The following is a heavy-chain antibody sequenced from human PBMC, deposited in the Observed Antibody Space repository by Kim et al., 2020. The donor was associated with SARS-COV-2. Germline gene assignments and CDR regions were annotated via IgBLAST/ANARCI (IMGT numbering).Heavy chain of an antibody. CDR3: ARALSGHYYYYMDV. Sequence: GGSLRLSCAASGFTFDDYGMSWVRQAPGKGLEWVSGINWNGGSTGYADSVKGRFTISRDNAKNSLYLQMNSLRAEDTALYHCARALSGHYYYYMDVWGKGTTVTVSS. CDR1: GFTFDDYG. V-gene: IGHV3-20*01. D-gene: IGHD3-3*01. J-gene: IGHJ6*03. CDR2: INWNGGST.